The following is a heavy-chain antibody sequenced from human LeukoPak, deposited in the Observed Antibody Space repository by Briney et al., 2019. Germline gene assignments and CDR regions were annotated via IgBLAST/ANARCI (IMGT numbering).Heavy chain of an antibody. V-gene: IGHV3-33*06. J-gene: IGHJ4*02. Sequence: SGGSLRLSCAASGFTFSSYGMHWVRQAPGKGLEWVAVIWYDGSNKYYADSVKGRFTISRDNSKNTLYLQTNSLRAEDTAVYYCAKDTTARTFDYWGQGTLVTVSS. CDR2: IWYDGSNK. CDR1: GFTFSSYG. D-gene: IGHD2-21*02. CDR3: AKDTTARTFDY.